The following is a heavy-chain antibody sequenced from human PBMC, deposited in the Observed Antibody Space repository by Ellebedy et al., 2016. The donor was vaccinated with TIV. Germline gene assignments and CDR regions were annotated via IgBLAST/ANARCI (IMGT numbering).Heavy chain of an antibody. CDR2: ISWNSGNI. Sequence: GGSLRLXCAASGFTFDDYAMHWVRQAPGKGLEWVSGISWNSGNIGYADSVKGRFTISRDSSKNTLYLQMISLRPEDAAVYYCARDKCTASNCYVRAFDIWGQGTMVTVSS. D-gene: IGHD2-2*01. CDR1: GFTFDDYA. V-gene: IGHV3-9*01. CDR3: ARDKCTASNCYVRAFDI. J-gene: IGHJ3*02.